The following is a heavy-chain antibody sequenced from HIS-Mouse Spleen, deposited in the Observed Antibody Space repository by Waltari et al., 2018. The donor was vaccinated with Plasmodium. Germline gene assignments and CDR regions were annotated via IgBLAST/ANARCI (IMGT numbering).Heavy chain of an antibody. CDR1: GGSISSNSYY. Sequence: QLQLQESGPGLVTPSETLSLTCTVPGGSISSNSYYWGWIRQPPGKGLEWIGSIYYSGSTYYNPSLKSRVTISVDTSKNQFSLKLSSVTAADTAVYYCARDTRGHDAFDIWGQGTMVTVSS. D-gene: IGHD3-10*01. CDR2: IYYSGST. V-gene: IGHV4-39*07. CDR3: ARDTRGHDAFDI. J-gene: IGHJ3*02.